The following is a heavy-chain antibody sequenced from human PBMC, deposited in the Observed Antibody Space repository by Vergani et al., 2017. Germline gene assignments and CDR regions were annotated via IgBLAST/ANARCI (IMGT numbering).Heavy chain of an antibody. Sequence: QVQLQESGPGLVEPSETLSLTCAVSGYSIRNGYYWGWIRQPPGKGLEWIGSIYHSGSAYYNPSLRRRVTISVETSKNQFSLGLTTLTAADTAVYYCARQFWVSQGVGAFETWGRGTEVSVSS. V-gene: IGHV4-38-2*01. J-gene: IGHJ3*02. D-gene: IGHD3-16*01. CDR3: ARQFWVSQGVGAFET. CDR2: IYHSGSA. CDR1: GYSIRNGYY.